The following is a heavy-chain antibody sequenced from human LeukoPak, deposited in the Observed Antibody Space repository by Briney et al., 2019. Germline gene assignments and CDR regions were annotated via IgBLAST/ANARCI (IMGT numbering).Heavy chain of an antibody. J-gene: IGHJ4*02. CDR1: GFTFSSYA. CDR2: ISGSGGST. D-gene: IGHD1-1*01. Sequence: GGSLRLSCAASGFTFSSYAMSWVRQAPGKGLEWVSAISGSGGSTYYADPVKGRFTISRDNSKNTLYLEMNSLRAENTAVYYCAKAMNGGPSPFDYWGQGTLVTVSS. V-gene: IGHV3-23*01. CDR3: AKAMNGGPSPFDY.